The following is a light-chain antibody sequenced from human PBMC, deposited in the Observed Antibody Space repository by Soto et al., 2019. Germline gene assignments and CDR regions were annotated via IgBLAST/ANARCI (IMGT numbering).Light chain of an antibody. J-gene: IGLJ1*01. CDR1: SSDIGAYNY. V-gene: IGLV2-11*01. CDR2: DVF. CDR3: QSYDSSLSAWV. Sequence: QSALTQPRSVSGSPGQAVTISCTGTSSDIGAYNYVFWYQQYPGKSPKLIIYDVFKRPSGVPARFSASKSGNTASLTITGLQTEDEADFYCQSYDSSLSAWVFGTGTKLTVL.